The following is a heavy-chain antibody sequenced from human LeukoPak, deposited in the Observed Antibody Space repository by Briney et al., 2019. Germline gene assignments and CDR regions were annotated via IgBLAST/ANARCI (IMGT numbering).Heavy chain of an antibody. CDR2: ISWDGGST. CDR1: GFTFSSYS. D-gene: IGHD3-22*01. J-gene: IGHJ4*02. V-gene: IGHV3-43D*03. Sequence: GGSLRLSCAASGFTFSSYSMNWVRQAPGKGLEWVSLISWDGGSTYYADSVKGRFTISRDNSKNSLYLQMNSLRAEDTALYYCAKDDSSGQGGYFDYWGQGTLVTVSS. CDR3: AKDDSSGQGGYFDY.